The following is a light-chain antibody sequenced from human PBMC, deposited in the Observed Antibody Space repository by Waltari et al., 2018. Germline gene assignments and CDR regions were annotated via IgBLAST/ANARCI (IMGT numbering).Light chain of an antibody. V-gene: IGLV7-43*01. Sequence: QTVVTQEPSLTVSPGGTVTLTCASSSGTVASHYYPNWFQQKPGQPPRALLYSTSKRHSWTPARFSGSLLGGKAALTLSGVQPEDEADYYCLLYYGGAQPWVFGGGTKLTVL. CDR3: LLYYGGAQPWV. CDR1: SGTVASHYY. CDR2: STS. J-gene: IGLJ3*02.